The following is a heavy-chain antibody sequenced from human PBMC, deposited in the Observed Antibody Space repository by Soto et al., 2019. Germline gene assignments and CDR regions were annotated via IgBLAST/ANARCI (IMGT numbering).Heavy chain of an antibody. J-gene: IGHJ6*02. CDR2: IYYSGST. Sequence: SGTLSVICNLSVGSIRTGGYYRSSIPQHRGKGLEWIGYIYYSGSTYYNPSLKSRVTISVDTSKNQFPLKLSSVTAAGTGVYYCARGLEPHYYYYYGMDVWGQGTTGTVSS. CDR1: VGSIRTGGYY. CDR3: ARGLEPHYYYYYGMDV. V-gene: IGHV4-31*03. D-gene: IGHD1-1*01.